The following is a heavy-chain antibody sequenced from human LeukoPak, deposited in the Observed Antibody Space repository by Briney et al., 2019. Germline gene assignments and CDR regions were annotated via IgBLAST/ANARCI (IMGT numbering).Heavy chain of an antibody. CDR1: GFTVSSNY. CDR2: IYSGGST. Sequence: GGSLRLSCAASGFTVSSNYMSWVRQAPGKGLEWVSVIYSGGSTYYPDSVKGRFTISRDNSKNTLYLQMNSLRAEDTAVYYCARDSSSRDASDIWGEGTMVSVSS. CDR3: ARDSSSRDASDI. J-gene: IGHJ3*02. V-gene: IGHV3-53*01.